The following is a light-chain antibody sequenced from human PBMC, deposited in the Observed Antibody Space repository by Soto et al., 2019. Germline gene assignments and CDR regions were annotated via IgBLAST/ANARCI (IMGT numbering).Light chain of an antibody. Sequence: QSVLTQPASVSGSPGQSIPLSCSGNGSDVVAYNYVSWYQQHPAKAPKLIIYDVSNRPSGVSDRFSGSKSGNTASLTISGLQAEDEADYYCYSYTSSSTHVFGSGTKVTVL. CDR3: YSYTSSSTHV. J-gene: IGLJ1*01. CDR1: GSDVVAYNY. V-gene: IGLV2-14*01. CDR2: DVS.